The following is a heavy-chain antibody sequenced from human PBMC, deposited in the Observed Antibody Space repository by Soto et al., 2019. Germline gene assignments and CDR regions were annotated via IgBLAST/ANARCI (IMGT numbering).Heavy chain of an antibody. Sequence: SVKVSCKASGGSFSSYGISWVRQAPGQGLEWMGGIVPIFGTSNYAQKFQGRVTMTADTSTSTAYMELRSLRSDDTAVYYCARDLILRYFDWPSSGVDPWGQGTRVTVSS. CDR1: GGSFSSYG. V-gene: IGHV1-69*06. D-gene: IGHD3-9*01. CDR3: ARDLILRYFDWPSSGVDP. J-gene: IGHJ5*02. CDR2: IVPIFGTS.